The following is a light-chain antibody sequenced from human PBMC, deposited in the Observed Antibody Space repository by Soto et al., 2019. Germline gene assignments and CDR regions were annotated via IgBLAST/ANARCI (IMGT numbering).Light chain of an antibody. J-gene: IGKJ1*01. CDR3: QQYGSSGT. CDR2: GAS. V-gene: IGKV3-20*01. Sequence: EIVLTKSPATLSLSPGERATLSCRASQSVSNNYLAWYQQKPGQAPRLLIYGASNRATGIPDRFSGSGSGTDFTLTSSRLEPEDFAVYYCQQYGSSGTFGQGTKVDIK. CDR1: QSVSNNY.